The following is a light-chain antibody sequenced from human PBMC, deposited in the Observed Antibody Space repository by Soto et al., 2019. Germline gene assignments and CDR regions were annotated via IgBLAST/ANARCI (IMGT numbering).Light chain of an antibody. Sequence: EIVLTQSPGTLSLAPGERATLSCRASQSVSSSYLAWYQQKPGQAPRLLIYGASSRATGIPDRFSGSGSGTDFPLTISRLEPEDFAVYYCQQYGSSPGTFGQGTKVDSK. J-gene: IGKJ1*01. V-gene: IGKV3-20*01. CDR3: QQYGSSPGT. CDR2: GAS. CDR1: QSVSSSY.